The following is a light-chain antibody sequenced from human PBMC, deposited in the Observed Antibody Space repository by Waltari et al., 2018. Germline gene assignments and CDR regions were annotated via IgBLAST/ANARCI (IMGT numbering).Light chain of an antibody. CDR3: QQYRNLWT. V-gene: IGKV1-5*03. CDR2: KAS. CDR1: QSLSNW. J-gene: IGKJ1*01. Sequence: DIQMPQSPSTLSASVGDRVPITCRASQSLSNWLAWYQQKPGKAPKVLIYKASTLESGVPSRFSGSGSGTEFTLTISSLQPDDFATYYCQQYRNLWTFGQGTKVEIK.